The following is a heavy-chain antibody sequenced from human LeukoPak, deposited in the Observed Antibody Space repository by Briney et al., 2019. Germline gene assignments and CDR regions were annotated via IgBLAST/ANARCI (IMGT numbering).Heavy chain of an antibody. J-gene: IGHJ4*02. V-gene: IGHV3-33*01. Sequence: PGGSLRLSCAASGFTFSSYGMHWVRQAPGKGLEWVAVIWYDGSSKYYADSVKGRFTISRDNSKNTLYLQMNSLRAEDTAVYYCARDSRDCTNGVCPFDYWGQGTLVTVSS. CDR1: GFTFSSYG. D-gene: IGHD2-8*01. CDR3: ARDSRDCTNGVCPFDY. CDR2: IWYDGSSK.